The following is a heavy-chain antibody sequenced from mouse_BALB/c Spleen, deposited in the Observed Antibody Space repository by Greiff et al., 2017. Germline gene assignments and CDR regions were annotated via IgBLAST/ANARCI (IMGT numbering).Heavy chain of an antibody. J-gene: IGHJ4*01. CDR3: ARHRGNSYAMDY. CDR2: ISSGGST. V-gene: IGHV5-6-5*01. Sequence: EVQVVESGGGLVKPGGSLKLSCAASGFTFSSYAMSWVRQTPVKRLEWVVSISSGGSTDYPDSVKGRITISSDNARNILYLQMSSLRSEDTAMYYCARHRGNSYAMDYWGQGTSVTVSS. CDR1: GFTFSSYA. D-gene: IGHD2-1*01.